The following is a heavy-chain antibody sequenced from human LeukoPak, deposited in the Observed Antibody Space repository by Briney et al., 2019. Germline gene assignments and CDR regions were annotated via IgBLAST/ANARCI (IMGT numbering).Heavy chain of an antibody. D-gene: IGHD3-10*01. V-gene: IGHV4-39*01. CDR3: ASSVRGVIPGAFDI. Sequence: PSETLSLTCTVSGGSISSSSYDLGWIRQPPGEGLELIGSIYYSGSTYYNPSLKSRVTIYADTPKTKSSLKLSSITAAETAVYYCASSVRGVIPGAFDIWGEGTLVTVSS. CDR2: IYYSGST. CDR1: GGSISSSSYD. J-gene: IGHJ3*02.